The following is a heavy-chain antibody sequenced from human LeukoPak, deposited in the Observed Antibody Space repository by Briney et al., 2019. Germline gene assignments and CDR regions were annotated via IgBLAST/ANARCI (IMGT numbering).Heavy chain of an antibody. CDR2: IYYTGTT. V-gene: IGHV4-61*05. J-gene: IGHJ4*02. CDR1: GGSISSSTYY. CDR3: ARGEDFERYYLAY. D-gene: IGHD3-9*01. Sequence: SETLSLTCTVSGGSISSSTYYWGWIRQPPGKGLEWIGYIYYTGTTNYNPLFESRATISVDTSKNQFSLKLTSVTAADTAVYFCARGEDFERYYLAYWGQGTLVTVSS.